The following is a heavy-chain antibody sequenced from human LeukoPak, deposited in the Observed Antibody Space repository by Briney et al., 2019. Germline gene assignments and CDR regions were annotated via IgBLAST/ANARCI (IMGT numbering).Heavy chain of an antibody. Sequence: PGGSLRLSCAASGFTFSSYDMHWVRQGTGKGLEWVSAIGTAGDTYYPGSVKGRFTTSRENAKNSLYLKMNSLRVGDTAVYYCARGRGWGTFDIWGQGTMVTVPS. D-gene: IGHD3-10*01. CDR1: GFTFSSYD. J-gene: IGHJ3*02. CDR2: IGTAGDT. CDR3: ARGRGWGTFDI. V-gene: IGHV3-13*04.